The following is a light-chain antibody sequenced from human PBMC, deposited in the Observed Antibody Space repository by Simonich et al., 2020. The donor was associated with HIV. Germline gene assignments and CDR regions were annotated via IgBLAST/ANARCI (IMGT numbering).Light chain of an antibody. CDR3: QQYGSSPYT. CDR1: QSVSSSY. J-gene: IGKJ2*01. CDR2: DAS. V-gene: IGKV3D-20*01. Sequence: IVLTQFPGTLSLSPGERATLSCRASQSVSSSYLAWYQQKPGLAPRLLIYDASSRATGIPDRFSGSGSGTDFTLTISRLEPEDFAVYYCQQYGSSPYTFGQGTKLEIK.